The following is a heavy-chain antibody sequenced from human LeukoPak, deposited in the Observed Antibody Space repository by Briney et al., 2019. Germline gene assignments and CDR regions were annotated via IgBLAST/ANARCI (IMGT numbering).Heavy chain of an antibody. J-gene: IGHJ6*03. D-gene: IGHD3-10*01. CDR1: GGSFSGYY. V-gene: IGHV4-34*01. Sequence: SETLSLTCAVYGGSFSGYYWSWIRQPPGKGLEWIGEINHSGSTSYNPPLKSRVTISVDTSKNQFSLKLSSVTAADTAVYYCARARLLWFGESNRVWIVAGSMDVWGKGTTVTISS. CDR2: INHSGST. CDR3: ARARLLWFGESNRVWIVAGSMDV.